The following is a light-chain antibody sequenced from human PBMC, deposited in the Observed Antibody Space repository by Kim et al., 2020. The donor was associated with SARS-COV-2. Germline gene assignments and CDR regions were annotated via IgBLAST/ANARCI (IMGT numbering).Light chain of an antibody. V-gene: IGLV2-14*03. J-gene: IGLJ3*02. Sequence: GQSISISCTGPSSDGGGYNYVSWYQHHSGKAPKLMIYDVNKRPSGVSNRFSGSKSGNAASLTISGLQAEDEADYYCSSYSSSSTWVFGGGTQLTVL. CDR2: DVN. CDR1: SSDGGGYNY. CDR3: SSYSSSSTWV.